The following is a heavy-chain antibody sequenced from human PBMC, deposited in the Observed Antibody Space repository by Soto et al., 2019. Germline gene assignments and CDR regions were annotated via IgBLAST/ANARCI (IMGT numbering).Heavy chain of an antibody. CDR2: INRDGSST. J-gene: IGHJ4*02. D-gene: IGHD2-21*01. Sequence: EVQLVQSGGGLVQPGGSLRVSCAASGFTFSTYWMHWVRQAPGKGLVWVSRINRDGSSTSYADSVKGRFTVSRDNAKNTLYPEMNRLRAEDTAVYYCASNIPDYWGQGTLVTVSS. CDR1: GFTFSTYW. V-gene: IGHV3-74*01. CDR3: ASNIPDY.